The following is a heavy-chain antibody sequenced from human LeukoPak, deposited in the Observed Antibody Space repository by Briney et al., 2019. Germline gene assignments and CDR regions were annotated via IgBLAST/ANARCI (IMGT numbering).Heavy chain of an antibody. CDR3: ARERFLEWLLYYFDY. CDR1: GFTFSSYW. Sequence: PGGSLRLSCAASGFTFSSYWMSWVRKAPGKGLEWVANIKQDGSEKYYVDSVKGRFTISRDNAKNSLYLQMNSLRAEDTAVYYYARERFLEWLLYYFDYWGQGTLVTVSS. CDR2: IKQDGSEK. V-gene: IGHV3-7*03. D-gene: IGHD3-3*01. J-gene: IGHJ4*02.